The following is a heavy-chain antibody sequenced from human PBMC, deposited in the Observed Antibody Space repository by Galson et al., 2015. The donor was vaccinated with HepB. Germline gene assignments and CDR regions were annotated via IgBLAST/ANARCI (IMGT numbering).Heavy chain of an antibody. Sequence: SLRLSCAASGFSFSCCAINWVRQAPGKGLEWVSTISASDGSTSYADSVKGRFTISRDNSENTLYLQMNSLRAEDTAVYYCAKGTWSGLSSPWDYWGQGTPVTASS. CDR1: GFSFSCCA. J-gene: IGHJ4*02. CDR3: AKGTWSGLSSPWDY. D-gene: IGHD3-3*01. CDR2: ISASDGST. V-gene: IGHV3-23*01.